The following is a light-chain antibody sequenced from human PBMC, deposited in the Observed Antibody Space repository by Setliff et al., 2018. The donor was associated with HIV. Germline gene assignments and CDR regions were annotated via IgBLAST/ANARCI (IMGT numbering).Light chain of an antibody. Sequence: SYELTQPPSVSVAPGKTARITCGGNNIGSKSVHWYQQKPGQAPVLVIYYDSDRPSGIPERFSGSKSGNTATLTISRVEAGDEADYYCQVWDSSSDHSWVFGGGTQLTVL. J-gene: IGLJ3*02. CDR2: YDS. CDR1: NIGSKS. V-gene: IGLV3-21*04. CDR3: QVWDSSSDHSWV.